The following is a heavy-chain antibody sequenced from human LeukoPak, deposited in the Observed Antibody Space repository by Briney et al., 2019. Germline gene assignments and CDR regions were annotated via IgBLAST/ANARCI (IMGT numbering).Heavy chain of an antibody. Sequence: SVKVSCKASGYTFISYAISWVRQAPGQGLEWMGGIIPIFGTANYAQKFQGRVTITADESTSTAYMELSSLRSEDTAVYYCARDREYCSSTSCPRDFDYWGQGTLVTVSS. D-gene: IGHD2-2*01. CDR1: GYTFISYA. CDR2: IIPIFGTA. V-gene: IGHV1-69*13. CDR3: ARDREYCSSTSCPRDFDY. J-gene: IGHJ4*02.